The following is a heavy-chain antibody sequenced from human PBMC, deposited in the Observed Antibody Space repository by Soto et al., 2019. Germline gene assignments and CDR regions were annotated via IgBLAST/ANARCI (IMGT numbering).Heavy chain of an antibody. J-gene: IGHJ6*02. CDR2: FDPEDGET. CDR3: ATTHSGSYYGYYYYGMDV. V-gene: IGHV1-24*01. CDR1: GYTLTELS. Sequence: ASVKVSCKVSGYTLTELSMHWVRQAPGKGLEWMGGFDPEDGETIYAQKFQGRVTMTEDTSTDTAYMGLSSLRSEDTAVYYCATTHSGSYYGYYYYGMDVWGQGTTVTVSS. D-gene: IGHD1-26*01.